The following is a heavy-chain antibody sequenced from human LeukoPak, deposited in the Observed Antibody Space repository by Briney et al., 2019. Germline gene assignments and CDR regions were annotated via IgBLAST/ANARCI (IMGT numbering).Heavy chain of an antibody. CDR3: ARDLGGAVSYYFDY. Sequence: ASVKVSCKASGYTFTSYGISWVRQAPGQGLEWMGWISAYNGNTNYAQKLQGRVTMTTDTSTSTAYMELRSLRSDDTVVYYCARDLGGAVSYYFDYWGQGTLVTVSS. D-gene: IGHD3-16*01. V-gene: IGHV1-18*01. CDR2: ISAYNGNT. J-gene: IGHJ4*02. CDR1: GYTFTSYG.